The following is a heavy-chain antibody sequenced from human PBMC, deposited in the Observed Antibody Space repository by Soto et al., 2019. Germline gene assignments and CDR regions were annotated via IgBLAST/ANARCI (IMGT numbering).Heavy chain of an antibody. Sequence: QVQLVQSGAEVKKPGASVKVSCKASGYTFTSYAMHWVRQAPGQRLEWMGWINAGNGNTKYSQKFQGRVTITRDTSTSTAYMELSSLRSEDTAVYYCAVVAVTDAFDIWGQGTMVTVSS. CDR1: GYTFTSYA. CDR2: INAGNGNT. V-gene: IGHV1-3*01. D-gene: IGHD4-17*01. CDR3: AVVAVTDAFDI. J-gene: IGHJ3*02.